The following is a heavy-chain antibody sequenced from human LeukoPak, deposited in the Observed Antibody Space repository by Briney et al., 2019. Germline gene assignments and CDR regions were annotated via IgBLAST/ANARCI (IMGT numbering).Heavy chain of an antibody. Sequence: GGSLRLSCAASGFTFSSYAMTWVRQAPGKGLEWVSAISGSAGSTYYADSVKGRFTISRDNSKSTLYLQMNSLRAEDTAVYYCAKEQVSGVVPSFDHWGQGTLVTVSS. J-gene: IGHJ4*02. V-gene: IGHV3-23*01. CDR2: ISGSAGST. CDR1: GFTFSSYA. CDR3: AKEQVSGVVPSFDH. D-gene: IGHD2-15*01.